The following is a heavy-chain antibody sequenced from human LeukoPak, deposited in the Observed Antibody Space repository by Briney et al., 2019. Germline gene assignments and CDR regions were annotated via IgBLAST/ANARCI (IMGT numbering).Heavy chain of an antibody. CDR1: GFTFSTYG. CDR3: AKGHYYNILTGYSVRRGLDY. J-gene: IGHJ4*02. V-gene: IGHV3-30*02. Sequence: GGSLRLSCAASGFTFSTYGMHWVRQAPGEGLEWVAFIRYEGSKKYHADSVKGRFTISRDNSKNTLYLQMNSLRAEDTAVYYCAKGHYYNILTGYSVRRGLDYWGQGTLVTVSS. CDR2: IRYEGSKK. D-gene: IGHD3-9*01.